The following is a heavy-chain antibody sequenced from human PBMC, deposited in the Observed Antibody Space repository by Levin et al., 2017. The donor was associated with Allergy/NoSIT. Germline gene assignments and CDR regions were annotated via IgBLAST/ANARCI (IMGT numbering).Heavy chain of an antibody. CDR2: IKQDGRQT. D-gene: IGHD3-3*01. Sequence: AGGSLRLSCAASGFTFSDFWMSWVRQTPGKGLEWVANIKQDGRQTYYVDSVKGRFTISRDNADKSLDLQMTSLRAEDSAVYYCVRDGRSGWHFDYWGQGALVTVSS. V-gene: IGHV3-7*03. J-gene: IGHJ4*02. CDR1: GFTFSDFW. CDR3: VRDGRSGWHFDY.